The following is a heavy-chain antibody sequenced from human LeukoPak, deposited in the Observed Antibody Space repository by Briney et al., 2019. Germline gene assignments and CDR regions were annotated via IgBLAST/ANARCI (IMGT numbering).Heavy chain of an antibody. CDR3: ARVSRSWSGYYPYYFDY. CDR1: GGSISSYY. CDR2: IYYSGST. Sequence: SETLSLTCTVSGGSISSYYWSWIRQPPGKGLEWIGYIYYSGSTNYNPSLKSRVTISVDTSKNQFSLKLSSVTAAYTAVYYCARVSRSWSGYYPYYFDYWGQGTLVTVSS. D-gene: IGHD3-3*01. V-gene: IGHV4-59*01. J-gene: IGHJ4*02.